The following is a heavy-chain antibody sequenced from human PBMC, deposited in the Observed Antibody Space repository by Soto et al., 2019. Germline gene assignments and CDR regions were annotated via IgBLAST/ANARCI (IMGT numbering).Heavy chain of an antibody. CDR1: GGSISSGGYS. CDR3: ARVSGDYPFDY. CDR2: IYHSGST. J-gene: IGHJ4*02. V-gene: IGHV4-30-2*01. D-gene: IGHD4-17*01. Sequence: PSETLSLTCAVSGGSISSGGYSWSWIRQPPGKGLEWIGYIYHSGSTYYNPSLKSRVTISVDRSKNQFSLKLSSVTAADTAVYYCARVSGDYPFDYWGQGTLVTVSS.